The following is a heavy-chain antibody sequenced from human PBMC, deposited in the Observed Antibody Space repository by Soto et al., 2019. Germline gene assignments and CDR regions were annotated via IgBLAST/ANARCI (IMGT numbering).Heavy chain of an antibody. CDR2: VSVSGGTT. CDR1: GFTFSRYA. J-gene: IGHJ4*02. V-gene: IGHV3-23*01. CDR3: PKGIYYYDTSGYSLFDY. Sequence: GGSLRLSCAASGFTFSRYAMNWVRQAPGKGLEWVSTVSVSGGTTYYADSLKGRFTISRDNSKKTVYLQMNRLRADDTAIYYCPKGIYYYDTSGYSLFDYWGQGTLVTVSS. D-gene: IGHD3-22*01.